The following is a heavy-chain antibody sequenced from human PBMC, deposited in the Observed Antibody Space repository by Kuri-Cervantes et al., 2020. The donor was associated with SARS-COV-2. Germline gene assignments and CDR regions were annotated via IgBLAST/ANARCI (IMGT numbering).Heavy chain of an antibody. D-gene: IGHD5-24*01. Sequence: ASVKVSCKASGYTFSGNYMHWVRQAPGQGLEWMGTINPSGGATSYAQKLQGRVIMTRDTSTSTVYMELSSLRSDDTAVYYCAREYGFNWFAPWGQGTLVTVSS. J-gene: IGHJ5*02. CDR3: AREYGFNWFAP. V-gene: IGHV1-46*03. CDR1: GYTFSGNY. CDR2: INPSGGAT.